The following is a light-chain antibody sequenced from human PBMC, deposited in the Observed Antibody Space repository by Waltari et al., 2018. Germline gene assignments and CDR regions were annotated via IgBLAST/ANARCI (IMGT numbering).Light chain of an antibody. J-gene: IGLJ1*01. CDR1: LGTSNL. CDR2: HSS. V-gene: IGLV2-23*01. CDR3: CSNNEGHTHV. Sequence: QSALTQPASVSGSPGQSVPITCTGALGTSNLVPWYQQLPGTVPKLILYHSSERPSGTSIRFSGSRSGNTASLTISGLQSEDEADYYCCSNNEGHTHVFGTGTRVTVL.